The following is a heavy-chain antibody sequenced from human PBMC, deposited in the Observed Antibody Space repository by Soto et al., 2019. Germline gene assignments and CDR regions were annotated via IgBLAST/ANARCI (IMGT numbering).Heavy chain of an antibody. D-gene: IGHD6-6*01. CDR2: IYPGDSDT. V-gene: IGHV5-51*01. CDR1: GYSFTDYW. Sequence: GESLRISCKASGYSFTDYWIGWVRQMPGKGLEWMGIIYPGDSDTKYSPSFQGQVTMSADKSISTAYLQWNSLKASDTAMYYCARDGLSSSSSFDYWGQGTLVTVSS. CDR3: ARDGLSSSSSFDY. J-gene: IGHJ4*02.